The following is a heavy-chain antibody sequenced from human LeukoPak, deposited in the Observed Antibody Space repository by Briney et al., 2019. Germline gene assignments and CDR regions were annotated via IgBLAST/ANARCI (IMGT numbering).Heavy chain of an antibody. Sequence: PGGSLRLSCAASGFTFSDYYMTWFRQAPGKGLDCVSYISTSGSTIYYADSVKGRFTISRDNAKNSLYLQMNSLRAEDTAVYYCAGATDLVRGVIGAFDMWGQGTKVTVSS. D-gene: IGHD3-10*01. V-gene: IGHV3-11*04. J-gene: IGHJ3*02. CDR3: AGATDLVRGVIGAFDM. CDR1: GFTFSDYY. CDR2: ISTSGSTI.